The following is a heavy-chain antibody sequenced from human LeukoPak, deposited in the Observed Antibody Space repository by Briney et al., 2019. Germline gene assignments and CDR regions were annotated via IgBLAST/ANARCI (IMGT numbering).Heavy chain of an antibody. CDR1: GYTLTELS. CDR3: ARMIGDYGWFDP. D-gene: IGHD4-17*01. J-gene: IGHJ5*02. CDR2: FDPEDGET. V-gene: IGHV1-24*01. Sequence: ASVKVSCKVSGYTLTELSIHWVRQAPGKGLEWMGGFDPEDGETMYAQNFQGRVTVTTDTSTRAVYMELRSLRSDDTAVYYCARMIGDYGWFDPWGQGTLVTVSS.